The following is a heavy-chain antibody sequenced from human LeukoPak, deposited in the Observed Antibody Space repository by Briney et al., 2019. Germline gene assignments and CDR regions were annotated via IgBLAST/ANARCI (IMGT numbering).Heavy chain of an antibody. CDR1: GFTFSSYA. D-gene: IGHD4-17*01. CDR3: AQPGTTVTSPIYC. V-gene: IGHV3-23*01. CDR2: ISGSGGST. Sequence: GGSLRLSCAASGFTFSSYAMSWVRQAPGKGLEWVSAISGSGGSTYYADSVKGRFTISRDNSKNTLYLQMNSLRAEDTAAYYCAQPGTTVTSPIYCWGQGTLVTVSS. J-gene: IGHJ4*02.